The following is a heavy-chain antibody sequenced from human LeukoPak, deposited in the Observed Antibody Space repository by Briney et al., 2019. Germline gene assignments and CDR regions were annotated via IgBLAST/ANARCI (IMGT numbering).Heavy chain of an antibody. Sequence: PGGSLRLSCAASGFNLASYAMYWVRQAPGRGLEWVAYISYDGRDKYYVDSVKGRFFISKDSSMSTLYLDMNSLRPKDTALYYCVRDLYSRSPYFDVWGQGTLVTVSS. CDR3: VRDLYSRSPYFDV. CDR1: GFNLASYA. J-gene: IGHJ4*02. CDR2: ISYDGRDK. D-gene: IGHD2-21*01. V-gene: IGHV3-30*03.